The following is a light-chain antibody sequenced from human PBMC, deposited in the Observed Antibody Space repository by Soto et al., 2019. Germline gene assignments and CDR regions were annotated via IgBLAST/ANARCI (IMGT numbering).Light chain of an antibody. J-gene: IGLJ3*02. CDR2: AVN. V-gene: IGLV2-11*01. CDR1: SSDVGDNNY. Sequence: QSALTQPRSVSGSLGQSVTISCTGTSSDVGDNNYVSWYQQHPGQAPKVLMYAVNIQPSGVTDRFSGSKSGNTASLTISGLQAAEEADYACCSYAGSYTGVFGGGTKVTVL. CDR3: CSYAGSYTGV.